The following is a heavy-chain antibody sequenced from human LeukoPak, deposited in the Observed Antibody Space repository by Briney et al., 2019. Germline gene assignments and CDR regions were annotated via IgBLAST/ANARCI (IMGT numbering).Heavy chain of an antibody. V-gene: IGHV5-51*01. Sequence: GESLKISCKGSGYSFNTNWIGWVRQMPGKGLEWMGIIYAGDSDTRYSPSFQGQVTISVDKSISTAYLQWSSLKASDTAMFYCATSGGGTYYPFDYWGQGTLVTVSS. J-gene: IGHJ4*02. CDR3: ATSGGGTYYPFDY. D-gene: IGHD1-26*01. CDR2: IYAGDSDT. CDR1: GYSFNTNW.